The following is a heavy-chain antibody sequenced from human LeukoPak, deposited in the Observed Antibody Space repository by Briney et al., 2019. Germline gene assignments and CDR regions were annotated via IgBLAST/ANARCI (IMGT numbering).Heavy chain of an antibody. CDR2: ISSSGSTI. CDR3: VRDYRVCFDY. V-gene: IGHV3-11*01. J-gene: IGHJ4*02. CDR1: EFAFSDYY. D-gene: IGHD3-16*02. Sequence: GGSLRLSCAASEFAFSDYYMSWIRQAPGKGLEWVSYISSSGSTIYYADSVKGRFTISRDNAKNSLYLQMNSLRAEDTAVYYCVRDYRVCFDYWGQGTLVTVSS.